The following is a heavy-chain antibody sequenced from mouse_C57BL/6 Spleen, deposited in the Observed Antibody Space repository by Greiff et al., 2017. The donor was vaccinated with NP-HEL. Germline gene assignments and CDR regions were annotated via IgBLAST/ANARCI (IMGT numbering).Heavy chain of an antibody. Sequence: QVQLKQSGPELVKPGASVKISCKASGYAFCSSWMNWVKQRPGKGLEWIGRIYPGDGDTNYNGKFKGKATLTADKSSSTAYMQLSSLTSEDSAVYFCARNPGFDYWGQGTTLTVSS. CDR2: IYPGDGDT. J-gene: IGHJ2*01. V-gene: IGHV1-82*01. CDR3: ARNPGFDY. CDR1: GYAFCSSW.